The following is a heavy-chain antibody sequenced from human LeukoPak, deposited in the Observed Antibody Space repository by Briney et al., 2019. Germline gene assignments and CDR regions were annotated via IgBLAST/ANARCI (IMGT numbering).Heavy chain of an antibody. CDR3: ASVGSSGYYGISFAFDI. D-gene: IGHD3-22*01. V-gene: IGHV1-2*02. CDR1: GYTFTGYY. CDR2: INPNGGGT. Sequence: ASVKVSCKASGYTFTGYYMHWVRQAPGQGLEWMGWINPNGGGTNYAQKFQGRVTMTRDTSISTAYMELSRLRSDDTAVYYCASVGSSGYYGISFAFDIWGQGTMVTVSS. J-gene: IGHJ3*02.